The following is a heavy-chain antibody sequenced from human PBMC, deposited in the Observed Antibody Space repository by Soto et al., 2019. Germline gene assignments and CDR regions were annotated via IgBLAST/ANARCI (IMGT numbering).Heavy chain of an antibody. CDR2: ISAHNVNT. Sequence: VQLVQSGAEVKKPGASVKVSCKASGYTFTSYGISWVRQAPGQGLEWMGWISAHNVNTIYAQKLQGRVTMTTDTATSTANMELRSLRSDDTAVYYCARALTPTDYWGQGTLVTVSS. D-gene: IGHD3-9*01. CDR1: GYTFTSYG. V-gene: IGHV1-18*01. J-gene: IGHJ4*02. CDR3: ARALTPTDY.